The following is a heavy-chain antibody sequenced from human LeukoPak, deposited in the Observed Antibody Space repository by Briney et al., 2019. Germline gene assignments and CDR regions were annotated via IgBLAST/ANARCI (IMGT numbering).Heavy chain of an antibody. J-gene: IGHJ4*02. CDR3: ARDRRRYNYGYFDY. D-gene: IGHD5-18*01. V-gene: IGHV3-30*01. CDR2: ISYDGSNK. CDR1: GFTFSSYA. Sequence: GGSLRLSCAASGFTFSSYAMHWVRQAPGKGLEWVAVISYDGSNKYYADSVKGRFAISRDNSKKTLYLQMNNLRAEDAAVYYCARDRRRYNYGYFDYWGQGTLVTVSS.